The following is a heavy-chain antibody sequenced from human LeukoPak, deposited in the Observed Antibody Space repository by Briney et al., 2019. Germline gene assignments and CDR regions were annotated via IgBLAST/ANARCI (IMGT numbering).Heavy chain of an antibody. V-gene: IGHV1-3*01. D-gene: IGHD1-1*01. J-gene: IGHJ4*02. CDR3: ARNEDY. CDR2: IDDGDGNT. CDR1: GNTFTKYC. Sequence: ASVKVSFKASGNTFTKYCIHWVRQAPGQGLEWMGWIDDGDGNTKYSEKFQGRVSITRDTSASTVYMELNSLRSEDTAVYYCARNEDYWGQGTLVTVSS.